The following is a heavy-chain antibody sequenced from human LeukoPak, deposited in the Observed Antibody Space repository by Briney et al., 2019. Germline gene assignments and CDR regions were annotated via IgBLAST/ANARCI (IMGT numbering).Heavy chain of an antibody. Sequence: SETLSLTCTVSGYSISSGYYWGWIRQPPGKGLEWIGSIYHSGSTYYNPSLKSRVTISVDTSKNQFSLKLSSVTAADTAVYYCVRVSGSYRPSFFDYWGQGTLVTVSS. V-gene: IGHV4-38-2*02. J-gene: IGHJ4*02. D-gene: IGHD1-26*01. CDR3: VRVSGSYRPSFFDY. CDR1: GYSISSGYY. CDR2: IYHSGST.